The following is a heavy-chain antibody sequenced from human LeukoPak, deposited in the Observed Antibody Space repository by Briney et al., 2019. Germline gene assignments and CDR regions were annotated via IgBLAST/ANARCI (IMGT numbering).Heavy chain of an antibody. V-gene: IGHV4-34*01. D-gene: IGHD4-23*01. Sequence: SETLSLTCAVYGEFFSGNYWSWIRQAPEKGLEWIGEINHSGSTNCNPSLKSRVTISVDTSKNQFSLNLRSVTAADTAVYYCARLRNYGGKPNLNYWGQGTLVTVSS. CDR1: GEFFSGNY. J-gene: IGHJ4*02. CDR2: INHSGST. CDR3: ARLRNYGGKPNLNY.